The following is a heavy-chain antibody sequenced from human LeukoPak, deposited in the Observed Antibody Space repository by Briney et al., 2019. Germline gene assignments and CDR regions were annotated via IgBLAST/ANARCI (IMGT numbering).Heavy chain of an antibody. J-gene: IGHJ6*02. Sequence: SVKVSCKASGGTFSSYAISWVRQAPGQELEWMGGIIPIFGTANYAQKFQGRVTITADESTSTAYMELSSLRSEDTAVYYCARERGDIVVVPAAMDVWGQGTTVTVSS. CDR2: IIPIFGTA. CDR1: GGTFSSYA. D-gene: IGHD2-2*01. V-gene: IGHV1-69*13. CDR3: ARERGDIVVVPAAMDV.